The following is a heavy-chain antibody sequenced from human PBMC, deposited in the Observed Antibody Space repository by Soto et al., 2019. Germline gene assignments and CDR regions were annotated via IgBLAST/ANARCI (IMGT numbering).Heavy chain of an antibody. CDR2: IDPSDSYT. D-gene: IGHD5-18*01. V-gene: IGHV5-10-1*01. CDR3: ARHRKIQLWSDYYGMDV. Sequence: GESLKISCQGSGYSFTSYWISWVRQMPGKGLEWMGRIDPSDSYTNYSPSFQGHVTISADKSISTAYLQWSSLKASDTAMYYCARHRKIQLWSDYYGMDVWGQGTTVTVSS. CDR1: GYSFTSYW. J-gene: IGHJ6*02.